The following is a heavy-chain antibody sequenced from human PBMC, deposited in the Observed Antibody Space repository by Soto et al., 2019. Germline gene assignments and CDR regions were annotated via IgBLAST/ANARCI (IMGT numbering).Heavy chain of an antibody. J-gene: IGHJ4*02. CDR1: GESFRDYS. CDR3: ARGGGGNDYVWGSYRPFDF. D-gene: IGHD3-16*02. Sequence: SETLSLTCAVYGESFRDYSWSWIRQPPGKGLEWIGEINHGGSTNYNPSLKSRVTISLDTSKNQFSLKLGSVTAADTAVYYCARGGGGNDYVWGSYRPFDFWGQGTLVTVSS. CDR2: INHGGST. V-gene: IGHV4-34*01.